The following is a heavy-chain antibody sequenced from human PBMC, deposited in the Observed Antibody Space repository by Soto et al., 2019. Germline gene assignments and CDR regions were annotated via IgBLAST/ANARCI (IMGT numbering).Heavy chain of an antibody. J-gene: IGHJ6*02. CDR2: TTGISTI. V-gene: IGHV3-48*02. Sequence: GGSLRLSFAASGFTFSTYTMNWVRQAPGKVLGLVCSTTGISTIXXXXXXXXXXXXSXDNXXNSXXXXXXXXXXXDTAVYYCARGGSMDVWGQGTTVTVSS. CDR1: GFTFSTYT. CDR3: ARGGSMDV. D-gene: IGHD3-16*01.